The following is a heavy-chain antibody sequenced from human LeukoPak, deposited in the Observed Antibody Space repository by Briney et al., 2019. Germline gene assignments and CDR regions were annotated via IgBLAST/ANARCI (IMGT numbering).Heavy chain of an antibody. J-gene: IGHJ5*02. CDR2: IYYSGST. CDR1: GGSISSSSYY. D-gene: IGHD2-15*01. CDR3: ARLSPVVAATHWFDP. V-gene: IGHV4-39*01. Sequence: SETLSLTCTVSGGSISSSSYYWGWIRQPPGKGLEWIGSIYYSGSTYYNPSLKSRVTISVDTSKNQFSLKLSSVTAADTAVYYCARLSPVVAATHWFDPWGQGTLVTVSS.